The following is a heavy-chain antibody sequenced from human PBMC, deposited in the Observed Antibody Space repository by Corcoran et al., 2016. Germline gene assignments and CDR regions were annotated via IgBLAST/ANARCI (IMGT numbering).Heavy chain of an antibody. CDR1: GYTFTSYG. Sequence: QVQLVQSGAEVKKPGASVKVSCKASGYTFTSYGISWVRQAPGQGLEWMGWISAYNGNTNYAQKLQGRVTMTTDTSTSTAYMELRSLRADATAVYYGARDPPHYDDSRVGFDPWGQGTLVTVSS. CDR3: ARDPPHYDDSRVGFDP. D-gene: IGHD3-22*01. V-gene: IGHV1-18*01. CDR2: ISAYNGNT. J-gene: IGHJ5*02.